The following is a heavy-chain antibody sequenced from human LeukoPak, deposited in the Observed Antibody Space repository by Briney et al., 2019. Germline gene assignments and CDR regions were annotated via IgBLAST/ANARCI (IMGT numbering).Heavy chain of an antibody. V-gene: IGHV4-38-2*02. J-gene: IGHJ6*03. CDR3: ARGGKGPVSYYYYMDV. CDR2: IYHSGST. D-gene: IGHD1-14*01. CDR1: GYSISSGYY. Sequence: SETLSLTCTVSGYSISSGYYWGWIRQPPGKGLEWIGSIYHSGSTYYNPPLKSRVTISVDTSKNQFSLKLSSVTAADTAVYYCARGGKGPVSYYYYMDVWGKGTTVTVSS.